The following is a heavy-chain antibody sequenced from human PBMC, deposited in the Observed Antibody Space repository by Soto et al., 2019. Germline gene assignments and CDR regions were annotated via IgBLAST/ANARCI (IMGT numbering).Heavy chain of an antibody. D-gene: IGHD1-20*01. J-gene: IGHJ4*02. V-gene: IGHV1-18*01. CDR3: ARDLRITGNLAGY. CDR1: GYTFTSYG. Sequence: ASLKVSCKASGYTFTSYGTSWVRQAPGQGLEWMGWISAYNGNTKYAQKLQGRVTMTTDTSTSTAYMELRSLRSDDTAVYYCARDLRITGNLAGYWGQGTMVPVSS. CDR2: ISAYNGNT.